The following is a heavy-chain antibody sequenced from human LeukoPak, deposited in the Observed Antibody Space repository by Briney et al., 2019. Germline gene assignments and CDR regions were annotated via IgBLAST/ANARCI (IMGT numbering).Heavy chain of an antibody. J-gene: IGHJ5*02. Sequence: GGSLRLSCAAPGFTFSSYSMNWVRQAPGKGLEWVSSISSSSYIYYADSVKGRFTISRDNAKNSLYLQMNSLRAEDTAVYYCASSQAAAGLNWFDPWGQGTLVTVSS. D-gene: IGHD2-15*01. CDR1: GFTFSSYS. V-gene: IGHV3-21*01. CDR3: ASSQAAAGLNWFDP. CDR2: ISSSSYI.